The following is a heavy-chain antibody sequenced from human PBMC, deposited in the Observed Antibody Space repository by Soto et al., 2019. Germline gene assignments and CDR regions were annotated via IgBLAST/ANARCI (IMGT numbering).Heavy chain of an antibody. CDR2: ISSSNSYI. J-gene: IGHJ4*02. CDR3: ARWVSGSYRDLDY. D-gene: IGHD1-26*01. CDR1: GFTFSSYS. V-gene: IGHV3-21*01. Sequence: GGSLRLSCAASGFTFSSYSMNWVRQAPGKGLEWVSSISSSNSYIYYADSVKGRFTISRDNAKNSLYLQMNSLRAEDTAVYYCARWVSGSYRDLDYWGQGPLVTVSS.